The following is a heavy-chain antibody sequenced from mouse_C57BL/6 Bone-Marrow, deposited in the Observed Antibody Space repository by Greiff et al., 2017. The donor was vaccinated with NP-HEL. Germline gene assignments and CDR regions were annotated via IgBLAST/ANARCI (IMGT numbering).Heavy chain of an antibody. J-gene: IGHJ2*01. CDR3: ASYGLGYDHYFDY. CDR2: IHPNSGST. Sequence: VQLQQPGAELVKPGASVKLSCKASGYTFTSYWMHWVKQRPGQGLEWIGMIHPNSGSTNYNEKFKSKATLTVDKSSSTAYMQLSSLTSEDSAVDYGASYGLGYDHYFDYWGQGTTLTVSS. CDR1: GYTFTSYW. V-gene: IGHV1-64*01. D-gene: IGHD2-2*01.